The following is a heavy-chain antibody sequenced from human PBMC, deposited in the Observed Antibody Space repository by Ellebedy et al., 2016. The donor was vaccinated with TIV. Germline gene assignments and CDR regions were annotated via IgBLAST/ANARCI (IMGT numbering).Heavy chain of an antibody. CDR2: INFSGST. J-gene: IGHJ4*01. V-gene: IGHV4-59*01. D-gene: IGHD3-16*01. CDR1: GGSIDTYY. Sequence: MPSETLSLTCTVSGGSIDTYYWRWIRQPPGKGLEWIGYINFSGSTNYNPSLKSRVTISLDSSQTQFSLRLTSVTAADTAMYYCARSYSVLGTHVTALFDNWGQGTLVTVSS. CDR3: ARSYSVLGTHVTALFDN.